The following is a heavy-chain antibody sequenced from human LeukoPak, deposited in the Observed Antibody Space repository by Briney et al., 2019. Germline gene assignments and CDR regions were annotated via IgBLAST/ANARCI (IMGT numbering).Heavy chain of an antibody. CDR3: ARAPPRITISGVLVTEFDI. D-gene: IGHD3-3*01. J-gene: IGHJ3*02. Sequence: AETLSLTCTVSGGSTSSYSWSWIRQPPGKGLEWIGYISYSGSTNYNPSLKSRVTISVDTSKNQFSLKLSSLTAADTAMYYCARAPPRITISGVLVTEFDIWGPGTMVAVCS. V-gene: IGHV4-59*01. CDR2: ISYSGST. CDR1: GGSTSSYS.